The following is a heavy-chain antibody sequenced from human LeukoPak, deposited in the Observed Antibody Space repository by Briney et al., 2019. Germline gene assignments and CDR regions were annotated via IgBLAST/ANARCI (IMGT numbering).Heavy chain of an antibody. J-gene: IGHJ4*02. V-gene: IGHV3-74*01. CDR1: GFTFSSYW. Sequence: GGSLRLSCAASGFTFSSYWMHWVRQAPGKGLVWVSRINSDGSSTSYADSVKGRFTISRDNSKNTLYLQMNSLRAEDTAVYYCARDQAEGQLDYWGQGTLVTVSS. D-gene: IGHD6-19*01. CDR2: INSDGSST. CDR3: ARDQAEGQLDY.